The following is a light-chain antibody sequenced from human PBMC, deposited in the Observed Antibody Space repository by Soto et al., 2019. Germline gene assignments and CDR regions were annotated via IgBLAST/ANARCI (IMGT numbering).Light chain of an antibody. V-gene: IGKV1-33*01. CDR2: HAS. CDR1: QNITNN. CDR3: QQYYGLPPLT. J-gene: IGKJ5*01. Sequence: DIQMTQSPSSLSASIGDRVTITCQASQNITNNLSWYQQKPGKAPNLLIYHASKLAKGVTSRFSGSGSGTDFSFIITSLQREDLAKYHCQQYYGLPPLTFGQGTRLDIX.